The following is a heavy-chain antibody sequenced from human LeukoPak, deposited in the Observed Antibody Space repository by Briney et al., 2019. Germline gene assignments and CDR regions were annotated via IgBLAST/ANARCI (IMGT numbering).Heavy chain of an antibody. CDR1: GFTFSDYA. V-gene: IGHV3-23*01. J-gene: IGHJ4*02. D-gene: IGHD5-12*01. CDR3: AKGTRGYSAYTFDY. Sequence: GGSLRLSCAASGFTFSDYAMSWVRQAPGEGLEWVSAISVSGGTTYYADSVKGRFTISRDSSKNTLYLQMTSLRADDTAVYYCAKGTRGYSAYTFDYWGQGALVTVSS. CDR2: ISVSGGTT.